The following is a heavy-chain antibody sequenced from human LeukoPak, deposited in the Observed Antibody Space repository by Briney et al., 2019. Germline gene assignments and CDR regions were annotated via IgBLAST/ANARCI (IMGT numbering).Heavy chain of an antibody. CDR2: ISGSGGST. D-gene: IGHD2-2*01. J-gene: IGHJ2*01. CDR1: GFTFSSYA. V-gene: IGHV3-23*01. Sequence: GGSLRLSCAASGFTFSSYAMNWVRQAPGKGLEWVSAISGSGGSTYYADSVKGRFTISRDNSKNTLYLQMNSLRAEDTAVYYCARGIVPAAMRHWYFDLWGRGTLVTVSS. CDR3: ARGIVPAAMRHWYFDL.